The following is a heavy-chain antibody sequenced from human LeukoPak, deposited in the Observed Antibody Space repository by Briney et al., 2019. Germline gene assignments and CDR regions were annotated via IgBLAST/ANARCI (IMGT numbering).Heavy chain of an antibody. CDR1: GYSISSGYY. J-gene: IGHJ4*02. CDR2: IYHSGST. CDR3: ARQSEPPRRDIVVVPAAIYYFDY. D-gene: IGHD2-2*01. V-gene: IGHV4-38-2*01. Sequence: SETLSLTCAVSGYSISSGYYWGWIRQPPGKGLEWIGCIYHSGSTYYNPSLKSRVTISVDTSKNQFSLKLSSVTAADTAVYYCARQSEPPRRDIVVVPAAIYYFDYWGQGTLVTVSS.